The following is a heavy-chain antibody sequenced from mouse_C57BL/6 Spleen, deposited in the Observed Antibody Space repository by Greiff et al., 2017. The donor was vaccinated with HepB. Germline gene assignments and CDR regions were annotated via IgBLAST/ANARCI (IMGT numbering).Heavy chain of an antibody. CDR3: ARDRLPEAMDY. CDR1: GFTFSSYA. Sequence: EVKLEESGGGLVKPGGSLKLSCAASGFTFSSYAMSWVRQTPEKRLEWVATISDGGSYTYYPDNVKGRFTISRDNAKNNLYLQMSHLKSEDTAMYYCARDRLPEAMDYWGQGTSVTVSS. D-gene: IGHD2-4*01. CDR2: ISDGGSYT. V-gene: IGHV5-4*01. J-gene: IGHJ4*01.